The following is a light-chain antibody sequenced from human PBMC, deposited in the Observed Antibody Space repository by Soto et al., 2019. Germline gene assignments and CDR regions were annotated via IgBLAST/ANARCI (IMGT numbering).Light chain of an antibody. CDR3: CSYAGSSSYV. V-gene: IGLV2-23*01. Sequence: QSVLTQPASVSGSPGQSITISCTGTSIYVGSYSLVSWYQHHPGKAPQLMIYEDIKRPSGVSNRFSGSKSGNTASLTISGLQAEDEADYYCCSYAGSSSYVFGTGTKVTVL. J-gene: IGLJ1*01. CDR1: SIYVGSYSL. CDR2: EDI.